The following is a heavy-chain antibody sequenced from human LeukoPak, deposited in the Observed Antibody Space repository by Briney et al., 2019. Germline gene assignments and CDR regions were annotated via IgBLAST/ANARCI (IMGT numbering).Heavy chain of an antibody. CDR3: ARIVVVPAAPMGNAFDI. CDR1: GGSISSGDYY. V-gene: IGHV4-30-4*08. CDR2: IYYSGST. Sequence: SETLSLTCTVSGGSISSGDYYWSWIRQPPGKGLEWIGYIYYSGSTYYNPSLKSRVTISVDTSKNQFSLKLSSVTAADTAVYYCARIVVVPAAPMGNAFDIWGQGTMVTVSS. D-gene: IGHD2-2*01. J-gene: IGHJ3*02.